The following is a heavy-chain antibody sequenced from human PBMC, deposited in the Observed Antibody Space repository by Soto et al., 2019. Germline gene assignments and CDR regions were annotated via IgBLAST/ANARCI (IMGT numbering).Heavy chain of an antibody. D-gene: IGHD1-26*01. CDR2: ISYDGSNK. CDR3: ASPRGRWAYYGMDV. J-gene: IGHJ6*02. CDR1: GFMFSNYA. V-gene: IGHV3-30-3*01. Sequence: QVQLVESGGGVVQPGRSLRLSCAASGFMFSNYAMHWVRQAPGKGLEWVAVISYDGSNKYYADSVKGRFTISRDNSKNTLYLQMSSRRGEDTAVYYCASPRGRWAYYGMDVWGQGTPVPVSS.